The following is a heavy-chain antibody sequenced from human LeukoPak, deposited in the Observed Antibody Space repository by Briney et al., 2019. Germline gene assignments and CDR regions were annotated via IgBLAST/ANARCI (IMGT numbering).Heavy chain of an antibody. J-gene: IGHJ4*02. Sequence: GGSLRLSCAASGFTFSNAWMSWVRQAPGKGLEWVGRIKSKTDGGTTDYAAPVKGRFTISRDDSKNTLYLQMNSLKTEDTAVCYCTTDYRTYYYDSSGYFSRGDSWGQGTLVTISS. D-gene: IGHD3-22*01. CDR3: TTDYRTYYYDSSGYFSRGDS. CDR1: GFTFSNAW. V-gene: IGHV3-15*01. CDR2: IKSKTDGGTT.